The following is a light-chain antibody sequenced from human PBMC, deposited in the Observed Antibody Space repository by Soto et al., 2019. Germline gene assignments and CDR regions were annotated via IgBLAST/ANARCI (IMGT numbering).Light chain of an antibody. Sequence: DIQMTQSPSTLSASVGDRVSITCRASQFISIWLAWYQQKPGKAPNLLIYDASSLESGVPSRFSGSGSGTEFTLTISSLQPDDFATYYCQQYSSDWTFGQGTKVEIK. J-gene: IGKJ1*01. CDR1: QFISIW. V-gene: IGKV1-5*01. CDR3: QQYSSDWT. CDR2: DAS.